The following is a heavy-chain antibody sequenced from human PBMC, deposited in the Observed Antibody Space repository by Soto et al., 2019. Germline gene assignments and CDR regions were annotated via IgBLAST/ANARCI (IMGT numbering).Heavy chain of an antibody. D-gene: IGHD3-22*01. CDR2: IYYSGRT. Sequence: QVQLQESGPGLVKPSQTLSLICTVSGGSISSGGYYWSWIRQHPGKGLEWIGYIYYSGRTYYNPSLKSRITKAVDTSKNHFSLNLGSVAAADTAVYYCAGDGDGSGYCLDVWGQGTLVALSA. J-gene: IGHJ4*02. CDR3: AGDGDGSGYCLDV. V-gene: IGHV4-31*03. CDR1: GGSISSGGYY.